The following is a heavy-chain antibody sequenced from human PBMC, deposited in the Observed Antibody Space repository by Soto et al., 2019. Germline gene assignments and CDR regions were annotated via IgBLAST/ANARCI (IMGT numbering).Heavy chain of an antibody. CDR3: ARDVILVVAATNYYYGMDV. D-gene: IGHD2-15*01. J-gene: IGHJ6*02. CDR2: IYSGGST. CDR1: GFTVSSNY. Sequence: GGSLRLSCAASGFTVSSNYMSWVRQAPGKGLEWVSVIYSGGSTYYADSVKGRFTISRDNSKNTLYLQMNSLRAEDTAVYYCARDVILVVAATNYYYGMDVWGQGTTVTVSS. V-gene: IGHV3-53*01.